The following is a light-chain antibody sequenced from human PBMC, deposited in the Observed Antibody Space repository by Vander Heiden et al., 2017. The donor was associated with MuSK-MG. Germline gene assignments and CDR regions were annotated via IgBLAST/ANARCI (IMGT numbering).Light chain of an antibody. CDR1: QSVSSN. J-gene: IGKJ3*01. V-gene: IGKV3-15*01. CDR3: HQNDNWPPGT. CDR2: AAS. Sequence: IVVPQPPATLSVSPGGRATLSCRASQSVSSNLAWYQQKPGQGPRLLIYAASTRATGVPARFSGSGSGTQFTLTISGRQSEDFAVYYCHQNDNWPPGTFGHGTKVDIK.